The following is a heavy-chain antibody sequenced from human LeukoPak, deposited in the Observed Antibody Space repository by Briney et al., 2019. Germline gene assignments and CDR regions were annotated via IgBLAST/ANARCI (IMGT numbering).Heavy chain of an antibody. V-gene: IGHV4-59*06. D-gene: IGHD3-3*01. CDR1: GVSVSSYY. CDR3: ARDRSDYYGMDV. CDR2: IYYSGST. Sequence: SETLSLTCTVSGVSVSSYYWSWIRQHPGKGLEWIGYIYYSGSTYYNPSLKSRVTISVDTSKNQFSLKLSSVTAADTAVYYCARDRSDYYGMDVWGQGTTVTVSS. J-gene: IGHJ6*02.